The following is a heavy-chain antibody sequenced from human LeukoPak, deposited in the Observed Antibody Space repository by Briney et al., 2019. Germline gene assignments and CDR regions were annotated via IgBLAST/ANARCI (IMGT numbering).Heavy chain of an antibody. D-gene: IGHD5-12*01. V-gene: IGHV1-69*04. J-gene: IGHJ4*02. Sequence: SVKVSCKASGGTFSSYAISWVRQAPGQGLEWMGRIIPILGIANYAQKFQGRVTITADKSTSTAYMELSSLRSEDTAVYYCAKDRQYSGYDCSTDYWGQGTLVTVSS. CDR3: AKDRQYSGYDCSTDY. CDR1: GGTFSSYA. CDR2: IIPILGIA.